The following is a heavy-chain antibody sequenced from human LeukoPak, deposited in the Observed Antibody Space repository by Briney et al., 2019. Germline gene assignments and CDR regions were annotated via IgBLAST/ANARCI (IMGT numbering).Heavy chain of an antibody. V-gene: IGHV3-48*04. D-gene: IGHD3-3*01. J-gene: IGHJ4*02. Sequence: PGGSLRLSCAASGFIFSSYSMNWVRQAPGKGLEWVSDISGSGSTIYYADSVKGRFTISRDNAKNSLSLQLNSLRAEDTGIYYCARAEIRNAFFFDGWGQGTLVTVSS. CDR3: ARAEIRNAFFFDG. CDR2: ISGSGSTI. CDR1: GFIFSSYS.